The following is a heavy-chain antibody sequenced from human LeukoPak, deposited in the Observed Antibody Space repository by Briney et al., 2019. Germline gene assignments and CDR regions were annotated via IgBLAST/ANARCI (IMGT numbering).Heavy chain of an antibody. V-gene: IGHV3-21*01. D-gene: IGHD4-17*01. CDR3: ASHYGDYPYLDY. J-gene: IGHJ4*02. Sequence: GGSLRLSCAASGFTFSSYSMNWVRQTPGKGLEWVSSISSSSSYIYYADSLKGRFTISRDNAKNSLYLQMNSLRAEDTAVYYCASHYGDYPYLDYWGLGTLVTVSS. CDR1: GFTFSSYS. CDR2: ISSSSSYI.